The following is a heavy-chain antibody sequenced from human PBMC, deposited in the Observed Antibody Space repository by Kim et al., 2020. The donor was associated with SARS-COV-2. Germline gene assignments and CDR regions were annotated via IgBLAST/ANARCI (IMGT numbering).Heavy chain of an antibody. CDR3: AKDQYDSVGCRYDY. J-gene: IGHJ4*02. D-gene: IGHD3-22*01. Sequence: DCVKGRFSISRDNSKNTLYMQMNSLRAEDTGVYYCAKDQYDSVGCRYDYWGQGTLVTVSS. V-gene: IGHV3-23*01.